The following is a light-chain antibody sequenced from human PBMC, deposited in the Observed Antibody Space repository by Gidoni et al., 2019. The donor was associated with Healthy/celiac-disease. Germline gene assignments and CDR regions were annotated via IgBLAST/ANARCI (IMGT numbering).Light chain of an antibody. CDR2: GAS. V-gene: IGKV3-20*01. CDR1: QIVSSSY. CDR3: QQYGSSPPT. J-gene: IGKJ1*01. Sequence: EIVLTQSPGTLSLSPGERATLSCRANQIVSSSYLAWYQQKPGQAPRLLIYGASSRATGIPDRFSGSGSGTDFTLTISRLEPEDFAVYYCQQYGSSPPTFGQGTKVEIK.